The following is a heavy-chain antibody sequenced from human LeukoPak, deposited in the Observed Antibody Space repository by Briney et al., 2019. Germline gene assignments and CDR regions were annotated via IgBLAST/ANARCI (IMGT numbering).Heavy chain of an antibody. CDR2: IYYNGST. D-gene: IGHD3-10*01. J-gene: IGHJ6*03. CDR3: ARTKQLWFGELYYYYMDV. V-gene: IGHV4-59*01. CDR1: GGSISSYY. Sequence: PSETLSLTYTVSGGSISSYYWSWIRQPPGKGLEWIGYIYYNGSTNYNPSLKSRVTISVDTSKNQFSLKLSSVTAADTAVYYCARTKQLWFGELYYYYMDVWGKGTTVTVSS.